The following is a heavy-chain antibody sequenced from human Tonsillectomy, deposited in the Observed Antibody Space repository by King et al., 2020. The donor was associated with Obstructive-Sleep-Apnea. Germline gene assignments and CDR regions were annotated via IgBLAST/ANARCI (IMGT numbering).Heavy chain of an antibody. Sequence: VQLVESGGGVVQPGRSLRLSCAASGFTFSSYGMNWVRQAPGKGLEWVAVISYDGSNKYYADSVKGRFTISSDNSKNTLYLQMNSLRAEDTAVYYCAKGSGSYFGRSDFDYWGQGTLVTVSS. D-gene: IGHD1-26*01. J-gene: IGHJ4*02. CDR3: AKGSGSYFGRSDFDY. V-gene: IGHV3-30*18. CDR2: ISYDGSNK. CDR1: GFTFSSYG.